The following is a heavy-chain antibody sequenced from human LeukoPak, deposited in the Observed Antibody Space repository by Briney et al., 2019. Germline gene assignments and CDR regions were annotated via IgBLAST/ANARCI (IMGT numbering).Heavy chain of an antibody. CDR2: IWYDGSNK. CDR1: GFTFGGYA. Sequence: GGSLRLSCTASGFTFGGYAMHWVRQAPGKGLEWVAVIWYDGSNKYYADSVKGRFTISRDNSKNTLYLQMNSLRAEDTAVYYCAKEEAGRQQLHYFDYWGQGTLVTVSS. V-gene: IGHV3-33*06. J-gene: IGHJ4*02. CDR3: AKEEAGRQQLHYFDY. D-gene: IGHD6-13*01.